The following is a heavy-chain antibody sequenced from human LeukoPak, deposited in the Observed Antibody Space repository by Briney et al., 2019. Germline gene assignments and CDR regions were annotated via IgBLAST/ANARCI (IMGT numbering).Heavy chain of an antibody. CDR1: GFTFSSYG. V-gene: IGHV3-30*02. D-gene: IGHD1-26*01. J-gene: IGHJ6*03. CDR3: AKDWEWELLYYCYYMDV. CDR2: IRFDGNNK. Sequence: GGSLRLSCAAPGFTFSSYGMHWVRQAPGKGLEWVAFIRFDGNNKYYADSMKGRFTISRDNSENTLYLQMNSLRAEDTAVYYCAKDWEWELLYYCYYMDVWGKGTTVTVSS.